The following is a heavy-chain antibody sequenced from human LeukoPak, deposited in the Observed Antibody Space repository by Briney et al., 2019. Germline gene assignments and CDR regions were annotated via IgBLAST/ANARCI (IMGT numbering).Heavy chain of an antibody. CDR2: IIPIFGIA. Sequence: ASVKVSCKASGGTFSSYAISWVRQAPGQGLEWMGRIIPIFGIANYAQKFQGRDTITADKSTSTAYMELSSLRSEDTAVYYCARASGSYFGDDAFDIWGQGTMVTVSS. CDR1: GGTFSSYA. V-gene: IGHV1-69*04. J-gene: IGHJ3*02. D-gene: IGHD1-26*01. CDR3: ARASGSYFGDDAFDI.